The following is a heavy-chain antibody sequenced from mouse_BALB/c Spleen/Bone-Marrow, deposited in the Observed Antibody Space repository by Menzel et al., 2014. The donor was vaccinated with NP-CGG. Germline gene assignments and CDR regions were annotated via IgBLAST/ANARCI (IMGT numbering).Heavy chain of an antibody. V-gene: IGHV1S81*02. CDR2: INPSNGGT. Sequence: SGAELVKPGASVKLSCKASGYTFTSYYMYWVKQRPGQGLEWIGEINPSNGGTNFNEKFKSKATLTVDKSSSTAYMQLSSLTSEDSAVYYCTRSDGYYVPHWYFDVWGAGTTVTVSS. D-gene: IGHD2-3*01. J-gene: IGHJ1*01. CDR3: TRSDGYYVPHWYFDV. CDR1: GYTFTSYY.